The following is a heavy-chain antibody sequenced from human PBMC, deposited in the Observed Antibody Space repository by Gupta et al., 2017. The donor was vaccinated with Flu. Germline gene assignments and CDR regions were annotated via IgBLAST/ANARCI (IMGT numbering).Heavy chain of an antibody. CDR1: GFRFDDYA. J-gene: IGHJ4*02. Sequence: EEQLVESGGGLVQPGRSLRLSCVGSGFRFDDYAMHWVRQSPGKGLEWVAGILWNGGFIGYADSVKGRFNISRDNAKNSLYLQLNDLRADDTALYYCGRGKKYCIDTTCYGVVASWGQGTVVTVSS. CDR2: ILWNGGFI. D-gene: IGHD2-15*01. V-gene: IGHV3-9*01. CDR3: GRGKKYCIDTTCYGVVAS.